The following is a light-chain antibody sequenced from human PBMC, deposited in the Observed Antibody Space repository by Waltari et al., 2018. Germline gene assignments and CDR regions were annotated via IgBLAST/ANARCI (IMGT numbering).Light chain of an antibody. V-gene: IGLV2-23*02. CDR3: CSYAGSGTLV. CDR1: SSDVGNYDL. Sequence: QSALTQPASVSGSPGQSIPIPCTGTSSDVGNYDLVSWYQQHPGKAPKLMIYEVTKRPSWVSNRFSGSKSGNTASLTVSGLQAEDEADYYCCSYAGSGTLVFGGGTKLTVL. CDR2: EVT. J-gene: IGLJ2*01.